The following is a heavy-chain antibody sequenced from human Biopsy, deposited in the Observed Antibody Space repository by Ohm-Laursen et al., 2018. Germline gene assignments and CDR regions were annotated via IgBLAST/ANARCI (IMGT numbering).Heavy chain of an antibody. D-gene: IGHD1-14*01. CDR1: RVTFSSYA. V-gene: IGHV1-69*06. CDR2: IIPMFGTT. Sequence: ESSVKVSCKSSRVTFSSYAVGWVRQAPGQGLEWMGGIIPMFGTTNYAQKFQGRLSITADKSTTAAYLELSGLRSEDTAVYYCASHVTYNFNGGLDYWGHGTLVTVSS. CDR3: ASHVTYNFNGGLDY. J-gene: IGHJ4*01.